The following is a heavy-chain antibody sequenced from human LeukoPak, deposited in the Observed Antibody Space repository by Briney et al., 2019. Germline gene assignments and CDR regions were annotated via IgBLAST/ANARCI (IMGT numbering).Heavy chain of an antibody. CDR3: ARERDHGYSYGLVLDS. CDR1: GGSMNTYY. V-gene: IGHV4-4*07. D-gene: IGHD5-18*01. Sequence: LETLSLTCTVSGGSMNTYYWTWLRQPAGKRLEWLGRMYHSGTTNYNSPLYNPSLSSRVTMSVDGAKNQFSLRLKSVTTADTAIYFCARERDHGYSYGLVLDSWGQGSLVTVSS. CDR2: MYHSGTT. J-gene: IGHJ4*02.